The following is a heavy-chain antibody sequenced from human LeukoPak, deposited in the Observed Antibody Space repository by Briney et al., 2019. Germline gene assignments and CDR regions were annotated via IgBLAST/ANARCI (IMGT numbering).Heavy chain of an antibody. V-gene: IGHV3-74*01. Sequence: SGGSLRLSCAASGFTFSSYRMNWVRQAPGKGLVWVSRINSDGSRTSYADSVKGRFTISRDNARNTLYVQLNSLRAEDTAVYYCARAVGATTYGNFEYWGQGTLVTVSS. D-gene: IGHD1-26*01. CDR3: ARAVGATTYGNFEY. J-gene: IGHJ4*02. CDR1: GFTFSSYR. CDR2: INSDGSRT.